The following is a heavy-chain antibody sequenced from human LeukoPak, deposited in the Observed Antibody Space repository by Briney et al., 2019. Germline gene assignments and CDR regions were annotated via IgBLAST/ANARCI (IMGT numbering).Heavy chain of an antibody. CDR1: GGSISSGGYS. V-gene: IGHV4-30-2*01. CDR3: ARLRVGYSSGWYLSPEYYSDY. D-gene: IGHD6-19*01. J-gene: IGHJ4*02. CDR2: IYHSGST. Sequence: SETLSLTCAVSGGSISSGGYSWSWIRQPPGKGLEWIGYIYHSGSTYYNPSLKSRVTISVDTSKNQFSLKLSSVTAADTAVYYCARLRVGYSSGWYLSPEYYSDYWGQGTLVTVSS.